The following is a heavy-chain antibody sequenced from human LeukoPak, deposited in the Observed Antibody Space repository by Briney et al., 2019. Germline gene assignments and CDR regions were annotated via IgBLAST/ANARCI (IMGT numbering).Heavy chain of an antibody. J-gene: IGHJ3*02. D-gene: IGHD6-19*01. V-gene: IGHV3-21*01. Sequence: GGSLRLSCVASGFTFSSYSMNWVRQAPGKGLEWVSSISSSSSYIYYADSVKGRFTISRDNAKNSLYLQMNSLRAEDTAVYYCAREDSSGHLAFDIWGQGTMVTVSS. CDR1: GFTFSSYS. CDR3: AREDSSGHLAFDI. CDR2: ISSSSSYI.